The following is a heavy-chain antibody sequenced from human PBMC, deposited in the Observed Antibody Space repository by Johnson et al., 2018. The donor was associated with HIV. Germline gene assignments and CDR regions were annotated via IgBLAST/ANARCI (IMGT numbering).Heavy chain of an antibody. J-gene: IGHJ3*02. D-gene: IGHD3-22*01. CDR1: GFTVSSNY. CDR3: ARATDSSGYYYDGSSDAFDI. V-gene: IGHV3-53*01. Sequence: VQLVESGGGLIQPGGSLRLSCAASGFTVSSNYMSWVRQAPGKGLEWVSVIYSGGSTYYADSVKGRFTISRDNSKNTMYLQMNSLRAEDTAVYYRARATDSSGYYYDGSSDAFDIWGQGTMVTVSS. CDR2: IYSGGST.